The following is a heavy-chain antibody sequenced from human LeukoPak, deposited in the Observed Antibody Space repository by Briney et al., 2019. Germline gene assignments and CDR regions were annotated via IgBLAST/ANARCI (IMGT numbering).Heavy chain of an antibody. CDR1: GFTFSSCA. V-gene: IGHV3-23*01. CDR2: ISGSGGST. Sequence: GGSLRLSCAASGFTFSSCAMSWVRQAPGKGLEWVSAISGSGGSTYYADSVRGRFAISRDNSKNTLYLQMYSLSAEDTAIYYCAKNLREYCTGGSCYVAYWGQGTLVTVSS. J-gene: IGHJ4*02. CDR3: AKNLREYCTGGSCYVAY. D-gene: IGHD2-15*01.